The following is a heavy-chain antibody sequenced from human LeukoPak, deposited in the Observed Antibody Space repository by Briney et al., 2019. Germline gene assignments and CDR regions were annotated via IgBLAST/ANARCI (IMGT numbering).Heavy chain of an antibody. CDR3: AREWNYESNGYFYYY. Sequence: SVKVSCKASGGTFSRYGISWVRQAPGQGLEWMGGIIPLFGTANYAQKFQGRVTITADESTSTAYLELSRLRFEDTAVYYCAREWNYESNGYFYYYWGQGTLVTVSS. D-gene: IGHD3-22*01. J-gene: IGHJ4*02. CDR2: IIPLFGTA. CDR1: GGTFSRYG. V-gene: IGHV1-69*01.